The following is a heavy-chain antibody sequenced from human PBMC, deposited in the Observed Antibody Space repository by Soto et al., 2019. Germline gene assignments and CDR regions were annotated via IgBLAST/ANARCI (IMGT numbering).Heavy chain of an antibody. J-gene: IGHJ4*02. CDR1: GGSMTTYY. CDR3: ARSNWNYYHY. V-gene: IGHV4-59*01. Sequence: SETLSLTCTVSGGSMTTYYWNWIRQPPGKGLEWIGYVYSSGSTDYNPSLKSRVTISVDTSNNQFSLKLSSVTTADTAVYYCARSNWNYYHYWGQGTLVTVSS. CDR2: VYSSGST. D-gene: IGHD1-7*01.